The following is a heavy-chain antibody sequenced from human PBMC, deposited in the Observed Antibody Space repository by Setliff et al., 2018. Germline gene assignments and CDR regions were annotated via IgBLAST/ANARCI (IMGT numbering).Heavy chain of an antibody. CDR3: ARGRNVAARLLDT. CDR1: GGTFSDYY. CDR2: INHSGTT. Sequence: NPSETLSLTCTAYGGTFSDYYWTWIRQPPGKGLEWIGEINHSGTTNYNPSLKSRVTISVDTSKNQFSLTMSSVTAADAAVYYCARGRNVAARLLDTWGQGSRVTSP. D-gene: IGHD6-6*01. V-gene: IGHV4-34*01. J-gene: IGHJ5*02.